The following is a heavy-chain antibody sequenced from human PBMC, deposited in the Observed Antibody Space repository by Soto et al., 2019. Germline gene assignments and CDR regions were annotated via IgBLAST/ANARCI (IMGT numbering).Heavy chain of an antibody. Sequence: GASVKVSCKASGYTFTSYGISWVRQAPGQGLEWMGWISAYNGSIYYADSVKGRFTISRDNSKNTLYLQMNSLRAEDTAVYYCAKGVQYQLRTYIDYWGQGTLVTVSS. CDR1: GYTFTSYG. CDR3: AKGVQYQLRTYIDY. V-gene: IGHV1-18*01. CDR2: ISAYNGSI. D-gene: IGHD2-2*01. J-gene: IGHJ4*02.